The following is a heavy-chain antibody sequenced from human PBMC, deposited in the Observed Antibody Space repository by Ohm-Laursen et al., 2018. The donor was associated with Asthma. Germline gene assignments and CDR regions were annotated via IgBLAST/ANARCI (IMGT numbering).Heavy chain of an antibody. CDR1: GDSISSGGYY. CDR3: ARIEYSSYRYFDY. D-gene: IGHD6-6*01. V-gene: IGHV4-31*11. CDR2: IYYSGST. Sequence: SETLSLTCVVSGDSISSGGYYWSWIRQHPGKGLEWIGYIYYSGSTYYNPSLKSRVTISVDTSKNQFSLKLSSVTAADTAVYYCARIEYSSYRYFDYWGQGTLVTVSS. J-gene: IGHJ4*02.